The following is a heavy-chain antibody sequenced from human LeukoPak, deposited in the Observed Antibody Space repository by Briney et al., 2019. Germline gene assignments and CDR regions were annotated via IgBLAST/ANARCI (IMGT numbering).Heavy chain of an antibody. J-gene: IGHJ4*02. D-gene: IGHD6-25*01. CDR1: GLTFSSFE. CDR3: SSGPHSDY. Sequence: PGGSLRLSCAASGLTFSSFEMNWVRQAPGKGLEWVSYIDNSGSTLYYADSVKGRFTISRDNSKNSLYLQMNSLRVEDTAVYYCSSGPHSDYWGQGTLVTVSS. CDR2: IDNSGSTL. V-gene: IGHV3-48*03.